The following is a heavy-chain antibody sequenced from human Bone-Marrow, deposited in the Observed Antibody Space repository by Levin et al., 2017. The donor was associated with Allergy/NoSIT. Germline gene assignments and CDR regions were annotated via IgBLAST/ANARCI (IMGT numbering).Heavy chain of an antibody. CDR1: GYTFTDSY. Sequence: GESLKISCKASGYTFTDSYMHWVRQAPGQGLEWVGWINPNTGGTNFAQKFQGRVTMTRDTSISTAYMELSRLRSDDTALYYCARGDSSDYYYAYWGQGTLVTVSS. J-gene: IGHJ4*02. V-gene: IGHV1-2*02. CDR2: INPNTGGT. CDR3: ARGDSSDYYYAY. D-gene: IGHD3-22*01.